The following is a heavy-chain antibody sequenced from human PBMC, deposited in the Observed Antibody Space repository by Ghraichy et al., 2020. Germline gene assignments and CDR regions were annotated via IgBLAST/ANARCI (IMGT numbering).Heavy chain of an antibody. Sequence: GESLNISCKGSGYSFTSYWIGWVRQMPGKGLEWMGIIYPGDSDTRYSPSFQGQVTISADKSISTAYLQWSSLKASDTAMYYCARHRRDVDTALGGMDVWGQGTTVTVSS. CDR1: GYSFTSYW. J-gene: IGHJ6*02. V-gene: IGHV5-51*01. CDR2: IYPGDSDT. D-gene: IGHD5-18*01. CDR3: ARHRRDVDTALGGMDV.